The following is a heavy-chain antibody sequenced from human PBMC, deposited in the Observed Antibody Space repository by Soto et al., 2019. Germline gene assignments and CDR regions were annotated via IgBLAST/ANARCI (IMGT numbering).Heavy chain of an antibody. CDR1: GFTVSSNY. Sequence: EVQLVESGGGLIQPGGSLRLSCAASGFTVSSNYMSWVRQAPGKGLEWVSVIYSGGSTYYADSVKGRFTISRDNSKNTLYLQMNSLRAEDTAVYYCASQHDYVESFFELWGRGTLVTVSS. J-gene: IGHJ2*01. CDR3: ASQHDYVESFFEL. CDR2: IYSGGST. D-gene: IGHD4-17*01. V-gene: IGHV3-53*01.